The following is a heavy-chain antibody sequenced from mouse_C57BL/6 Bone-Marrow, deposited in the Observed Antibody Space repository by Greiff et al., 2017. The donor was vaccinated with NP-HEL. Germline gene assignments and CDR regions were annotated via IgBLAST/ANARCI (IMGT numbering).Heavy chain of an antibody. CDR2: INPSNGGT. Sequence: QVQLQQPGTELVKPGASVKLSCKASGYTFTSYWMHWVKQRPGQGLEWIGNINPSNGGTNYNEKFKSKATLTVDTSSSTAYMQLSSLTSEDSAVYYCARRKGTAVRWYFDVWGTGTTVTVSS. CDR3: ARRKGTAVRWYFDV. D-gene: IGHD1-1*01. J-gene: IGHJ1*03. V-gene: IGHV1-53*01. CDR1: GYTFTSYW.